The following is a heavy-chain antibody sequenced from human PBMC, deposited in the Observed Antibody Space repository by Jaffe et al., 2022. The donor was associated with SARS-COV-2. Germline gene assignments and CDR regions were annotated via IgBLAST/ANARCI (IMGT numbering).Heavy chain of an antibody. CDR1: GGSVSSSSYY. V-gene: IGHV4-61*01. J-gene: IGHJ4*02. D-gene: IGHD1-26*01. CDR3: ARKGGTYSYHFDY. Sequence: QVQLQESGPRLVKPSETLSLTCTVSGGSVSSSSYYWSWIRQPPGKGLEWIGHIYYSGSVKYNPSLKSRVTISVDTSENQFSLKLTSVTAADTAVYYCARKGGTYSYHFDYWGQGTLITVSS. CDR2: IYYSGSV.